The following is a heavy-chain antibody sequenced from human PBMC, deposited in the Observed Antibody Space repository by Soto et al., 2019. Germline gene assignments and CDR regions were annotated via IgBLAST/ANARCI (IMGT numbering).Heavy chain of an antibody. J-gene: IGHJ4*02. V-gene: IGHV1-46*01. CDR1: GYTFTNYY. CDR3: ARLVYDTRLNYMYFDF. Sequence: ASVKVSCKASGYTFTNYYIHWLRQAPGQGLEWLGILRPRTGNTGYAQRFQGRVTMTRDTSTGTVYMELTSLKSDDTAVYFCARLVYDTRLNYMYFDFWGQGALVTVSS. CDR2: LRPRTGNT. D-gene: IGHD3-10*01.